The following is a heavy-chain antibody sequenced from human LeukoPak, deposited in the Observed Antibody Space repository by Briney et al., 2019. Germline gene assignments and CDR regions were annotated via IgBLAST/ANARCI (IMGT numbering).Heavy chain of an antibody. CDR2: ISSSSSYI. D-gene: IGHD5-18*01. CDR1: GFTFSSYS. V-gene: IGHV3-21*04. CDR3: AKTPYSYGRFDY. J-gene: IGHJ4*02. Sequence: GGSLRLSCAASGFTFSSYSMNWVRQAPGKGLEWVSSISSSSSYIYYADSVKGRFTTSRDNSKNTLYLQMNSLRAEDTAVYYCAKTPYSYGRFDYWGQGTLVTVSS.